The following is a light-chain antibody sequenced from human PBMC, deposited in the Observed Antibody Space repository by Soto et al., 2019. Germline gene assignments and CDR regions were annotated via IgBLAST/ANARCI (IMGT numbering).Light chain of an antibody. Sequence: QSALTQPASVSGSLGQSITISCTGTRTDIGGYKYVSWYQQHPGKAPKLMIYEVSNRPSGVPNRFSASKSGNTASLTISGLQAEDEADYFCSSYTSSTTTTVVFGGGTKLTVL. J-gene: IGLJ2*01. V-gene: IGLV2-14*01. CDR2: EVS. CDR3: SSYTSSTTTTVV. CDR1: RTDIGGYKY.